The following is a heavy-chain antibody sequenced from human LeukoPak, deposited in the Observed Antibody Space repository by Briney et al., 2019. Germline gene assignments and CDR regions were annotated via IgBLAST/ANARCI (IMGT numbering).Heavy chain of an antibody. J-gene: IGHJ4*02. V-gene: IGHV1-2*02. Sequence: ASVKVSCKASGYTFTGYYMHWVRQAPGQGLEWMGWINPNSGGTNYAQKLQGRVTMTTDTSTSTAYMELRSLRSDDTAVYYCARDHSSGWYWGFDYWGQGTLVTVSS. CDR3: ARDHSSGWYWGFDY. D-gene: IGHD6-19*01. CDR2: INPNSGGT. CDR1: GYTFTGYY.